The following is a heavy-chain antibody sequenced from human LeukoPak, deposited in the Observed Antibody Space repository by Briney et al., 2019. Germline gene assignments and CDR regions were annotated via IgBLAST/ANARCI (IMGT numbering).Heavy chain of an antibody. D-gene: IGHD2-2*01. J-gene: IGHJ4*02. V-gene: IGHV1-2*02. CDR1: VYTFTYYY. CDR3: ARPSSTDYV. Sequence: ASVKVSCKSSVYTFTYYYYIHLVRQAPGQGLEWIGWLNPKCGDTNYGQKVQGRVNVTRDTAISTAYMELSRLTSDDTVFYYCARPSSTDYVWGQGTQVSVSS. CDR2: LNPKCGDT.